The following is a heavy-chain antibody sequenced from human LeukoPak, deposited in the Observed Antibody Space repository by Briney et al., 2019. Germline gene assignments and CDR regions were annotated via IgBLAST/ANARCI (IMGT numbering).Heavy chain of an antibody. CDR2: IYPGDSDT. CDR3: TRLIGSGWYFDY. V-gene: IGHV5-51*01. D-gene: IGHD3-10*01. J-gene: IGHJ4*02. CDR1: TYSFSDYW. Sequence: GESLKISCKGCTYSFSDYWIGWVRQMPGKGLEWVAIIYPGDSDTRYSPSFQGQVTISAEKSISTVYLQWSSLQASDTAMYYCTRLIGSGWYFDYWGQGTLVTVSS.